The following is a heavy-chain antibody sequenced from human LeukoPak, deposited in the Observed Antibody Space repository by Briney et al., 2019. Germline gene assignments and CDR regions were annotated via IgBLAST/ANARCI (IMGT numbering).Heavy chain of an antibody. V-gene: IGHV1-8*03. CDR1: GYTFTNYD. CDR2: MNPNSGNT. CDR3: ARGDYGGNSGAGILLNDY. D-gene: IGHD4-23*01. Sequence: ASVKVSCKASGYTFTNYDINWVRQATGQGLEWMGWMNPNSGNTGYAQKFQGRVTITRDTSISTAYMELSSLRSEDTAVYYCARGDYGGNSGAGILLNDYWGQGTLVTVSS. J-gene: IGHJ4*02.